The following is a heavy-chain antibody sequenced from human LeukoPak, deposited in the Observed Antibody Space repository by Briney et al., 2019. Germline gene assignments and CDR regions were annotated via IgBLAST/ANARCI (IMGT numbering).Heavy chain of an antibody. CDR1: GFTFSSYW. CDR3: AREGDLNYFDY. J-gene: IGHJ4*02. CDR2: IKQDGSEK. D-gene: IGHD3-16*01. V-gene: IGHV3-7*01. Sequence: GGSLRLSCAASGFTFSSYWMSWVRQAPGKGLEWVANIKQDGSEKNYVDSVKGRFTISRDNAKNSLYLQMNSLRAEDTAVYYCAREGDLNYFDYWGQGTLVTVSS.